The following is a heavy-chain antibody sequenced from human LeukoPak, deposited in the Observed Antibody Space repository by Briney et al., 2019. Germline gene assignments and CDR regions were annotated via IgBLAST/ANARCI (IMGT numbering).Heavy chain of an antibody. CDR3: ARGFDYYDSSGYYYSRPFDY. V-gene: IGHV4-30-4*01. D-gene: IGHD3-22*01. J-gene: IGHJ4*02. Sequence: SQTLSLTCTVSGGSISSGDYYWSWIRQPPGKGLGGVGDIYYSGSTYYNPSLKSRVTISVDTSKNQFSLKLSSVTAADTAVYYCARGFDYYDSSGYYYSRPFDYWGQGTLVTVSS. CDR1: GGSISSGDYY. CDR2: IYYSGST.